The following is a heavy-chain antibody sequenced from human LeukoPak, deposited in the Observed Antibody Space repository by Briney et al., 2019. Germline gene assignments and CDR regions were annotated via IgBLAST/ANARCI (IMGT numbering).Heavy chain of an antibody. Sequence: GASVKVSCKASGYIFSTYGINWVRQAPGQGLEWMGWISAYNGNTEYAQKVQVRVTMTTDTSTSTAYMELRSLRSDDTAVYYCARGPFSLGVGVRSAEFFQHWGQGTLVTASS. J-gene: IGHJ1*01. V-gene: IGHV1-18*01. CDR3: ARGPFSLGVGVRSAEFFQH. CDR1: GYIFSTYG. D-gene: IGHD3-10*01. CDR2: ISAYNGNT.